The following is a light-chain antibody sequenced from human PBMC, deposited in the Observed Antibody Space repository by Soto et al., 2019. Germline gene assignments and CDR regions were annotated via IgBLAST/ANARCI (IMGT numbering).Light chain of an antibody. CDR3: KSYDSSLSVV. CDR2: GNI. CDR1: SSNIGAGYD. J-gene: IGLJ2*01. Sequence: QSVLTQPPSVSGAPGQRVTISCTGSSSNIGAGYDVHWYQQLPGTAPKLLIYGNINRPSGVPDRFSGSKSGTSASLAITGLQAEDEADYYCKSYDSSLSVVFGGGTKLTVL. V-gene: IGLV1-40*01.